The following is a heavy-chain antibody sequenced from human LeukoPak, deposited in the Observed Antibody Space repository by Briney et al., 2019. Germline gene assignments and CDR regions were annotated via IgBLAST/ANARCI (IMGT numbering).Heavy chain of an antibody. J-gene: IGHJ6*04. CDR1: GFTFSSYG. Sequence: PGGSLRLSCAASGFTFSSYGMHWVRQAPGKGLEWVSVIWYDGGNKYYADSVKGRFTISRDNSKNTLYLQMNSLRAEDTAVYYCARKYGSRSYYSPYYYYGMDGQGKGTTVTVSS. CDR3: ARKYGSRSYYSPYYYYGMDG. CDR2: IWYDGGNK. V-gene: IGHV3-33*01. D-gene: IGHD3-10*01.